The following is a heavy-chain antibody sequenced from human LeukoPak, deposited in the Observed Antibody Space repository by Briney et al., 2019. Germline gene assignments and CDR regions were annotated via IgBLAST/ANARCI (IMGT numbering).Heavy chain of an antibody. CDR2: ISHDGSND. CDR1: GFTFTSYA. D-gene: IGHD2-2*01. CDR3: ARDAYCSSTSCYGNYYYYYMDV. V-gene: IGHV3-30*04. J-gene: IGHJ6*03. Sequence: GGSLRLSCAASGFTFTSYAMPWVRQAPGKGLEWVAVISHDGSNDYYADSVKGRFTISRDNSKNTLYLQMNSLRAEDTAVYYCARDAYCSSTSCYGNYYYYYMDVWGKGTTVTVSS.